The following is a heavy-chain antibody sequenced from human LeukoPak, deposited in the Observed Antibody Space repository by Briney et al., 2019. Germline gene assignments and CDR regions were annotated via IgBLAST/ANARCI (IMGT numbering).Heavy chain of an antibody. Sequence: GGSLRLSCAVTGFTFDTYWMSWVRQVPGEGLEWVANILQEGSAKYYVDSVKDRFTISRDNAKNSLYLQMNSLRAEDTGVYYCAREGVPGATAHHYDYWCQGSLVTVSS. D-gene: IGHD1-26*01. V-gene: IGHV3-7*01. CDR3: AREGVPGATAHHYDY. CDR2: ILQEGSAK. CDR1: GFTFDTYW. J-gene: IGHJ4*02.